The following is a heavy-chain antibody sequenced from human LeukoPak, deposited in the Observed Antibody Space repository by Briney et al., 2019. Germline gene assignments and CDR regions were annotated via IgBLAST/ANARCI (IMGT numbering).Heavy chain of an antibody. Sequence: GGSLRLSCTASGFTFSSYEMNWVRQAPGKGLEWVSYISISGSIIYYADSVKGRFTISRDNAKNSLYLQMNSLRAEDTAVYYRASPTDLSDYWGQGTLVTVSS. V-gene: IGHV3-48*03. CDR1: GFTFSSYE. J-gene: IGHJ4*02. CDR2: ISISGSII. D-gene: IGHD1-14*01. CDR3: ASPTDLSDY.